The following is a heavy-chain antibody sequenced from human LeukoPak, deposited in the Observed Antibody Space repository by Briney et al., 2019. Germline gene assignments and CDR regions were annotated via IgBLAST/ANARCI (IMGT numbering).Heavy chain of an antibody. CDR1: GFTFSSYT. CDR3: ATDPTGPNYNMDV. Sequence: GGSLRLSCAASGFTFSSYTMHWVRQAPGKGLGWVAVISYDGTNKNFADSVKGRLTISRDNSKNTMYLQMNSLRAEDTAVYYCATDPTGPNYNMDVWGKGTTVTVSS. D-gene: IGHD1-7*01. J-gene: IGHJ6*03. CDR2: ISYDGTNK. V-gene: IGHV3-30*01.